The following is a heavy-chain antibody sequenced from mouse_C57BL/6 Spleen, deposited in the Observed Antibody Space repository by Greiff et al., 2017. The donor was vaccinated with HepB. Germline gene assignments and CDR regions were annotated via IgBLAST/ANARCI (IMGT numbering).Heavy chain of an antibody. V-gene: IGHV1-55*01. CDR1: GYTFTSYW. Sequence: QVQLQQPGAELVKPGASVKMSCKASGYTFTSYWIAWVKQRPGQGLEWIGDIYPGSGSTNYNEKFKSKATLTVDTSSSTSYMQLSSLTSEYSAVYYCARSGTTVPYYFDYWGQGTTLTVSS. D-gene: IGHD1-1*01. J-gene: IGHJ2*01. CDR3: ARSGTTVPYYFDY. CDR2: IYPGSGST.